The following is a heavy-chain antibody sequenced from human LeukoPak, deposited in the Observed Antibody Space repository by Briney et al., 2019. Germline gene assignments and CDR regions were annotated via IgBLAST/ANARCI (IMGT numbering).Heavy chain of an antibody. D-gene: IGHD3-22*01. Sequence: SETLSLTCTVSGGSISSGGYYWSWIRQPPGKGLEWIGYIYYSGSTNYNPSLKSRVTISADTSKNQFSLKLSSVTAADTAVYYCAREGYYDSSGYLMDAFDIWGQGTMVTVSS. CDR2: IYYSGST. J-gene: IGHJ3*02. CDR1: GGSISSGGYY. CDR3: AREGYYDSSGYLMDAFDI. V-gene: IGHV4-61*08.